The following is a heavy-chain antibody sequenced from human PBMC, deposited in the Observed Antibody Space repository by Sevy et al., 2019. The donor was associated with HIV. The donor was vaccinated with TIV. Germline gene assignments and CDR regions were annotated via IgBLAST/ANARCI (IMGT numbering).Heavy chain of an antibody. V-gene: IGHV4-39*01. CDR3: AWYTNFAAFDV. CDR1: GGSISTSSYY. CDR2: VYYSGSA. D-gene: IGHD4-4*01. Sequence: SETLSLTCTVSGGSISTSSYYWGWIRQPPGKGLHWIGGVYYSGSASYNPSLKGRVTISVDTSKNQFSLRLSSVTAAETAVYYCAWYTNFAAFDVWGQGRKVTVSS. J-gene: IGHJ3*01.